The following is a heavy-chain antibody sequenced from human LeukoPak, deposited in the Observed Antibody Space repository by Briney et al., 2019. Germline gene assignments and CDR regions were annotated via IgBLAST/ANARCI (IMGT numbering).Heavy chain of an antibody. CDR2: IVVGSGNT. D-gene: IGHD3-9*01. J-gene: IGHJ6*02. Sequence: GASVKVSCKASGFTFTSSAMQWVRQARGQRLEWIGWIVVGSGNTNYAQKFQERVTITRDMSTSTAYMELSSLRSEDTAVYYCAAEVGILTGYYHYGMDVWGQGATVTVSS. V-gene: IGHV1-58*02. CDR3: AAEVGILTGYYHYGMDV. CDR1: GFTFTSSA.